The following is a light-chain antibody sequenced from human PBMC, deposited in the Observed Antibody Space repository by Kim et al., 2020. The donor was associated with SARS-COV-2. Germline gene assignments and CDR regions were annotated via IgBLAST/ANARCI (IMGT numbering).Light chain of an antibody. CDR3: KQRSNWLT. CDR2: DAS. CDR1: QSVSSY. V-gene: IGKV3-11*01. J-gene: IGKJ4*01. Sequence: LYPGERATLPCRASQSVSSYLAWYQQKPGQAPRLLIYDASNRATGIPARFSGSGSGTDFTLTISRLEPEDFAVYYCKQRSNWLTFGGGTKVDIK.